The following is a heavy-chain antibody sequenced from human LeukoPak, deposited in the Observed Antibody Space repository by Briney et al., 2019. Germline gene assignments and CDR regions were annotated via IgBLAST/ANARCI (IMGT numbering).Heavy chain of an antibody. V-gene: IGHV3-48*01. CDR1: GFTFSSYS. CDR3: AREAYDFWGGPSGMDV. CDR2: ISSSSSTI. J-gene: IGHJ6*03. D-gene: IGHD3-3*01. Sequence: GGSLRLSCAASGFTFSSYSMNWVRQAPGKGLEWVSYISSSSSTIYYADSVKGRFTISRDNAKNSLYLQMNSLRAEDTAVYYCAREAYDFWGGPSGMDVWGKGTTVTVSS.